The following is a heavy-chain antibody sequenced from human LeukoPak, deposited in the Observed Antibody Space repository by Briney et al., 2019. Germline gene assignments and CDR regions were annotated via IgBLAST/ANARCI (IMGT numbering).Heavy chain of an antibody. CDR3: AKALVATITDFDY. V-gene: IGHV3-23*01. CDR1: GFTFGSYA. J-gene: IGHJ4*02. CDR2: ITGGGGNT. Sequence: GSLRLSCAASGFTFGSYAMSWVRQAPGKGLEWVSAITGGGGNTYYADSVKGRFTISRDNSKNTLYLQMNTLRAEDSALYYCAKALVATITDFDYWGQGTLVTVSS. D-gene: IGHD5-12*01.